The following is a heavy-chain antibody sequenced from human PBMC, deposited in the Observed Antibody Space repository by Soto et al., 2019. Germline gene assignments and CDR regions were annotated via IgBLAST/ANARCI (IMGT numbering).Heavy chain of an antibody. CDR1: GFTFSSYG. CDR3: ARGGHYYDSSGYYPTYAFDI. CDR2: IWYDGSNK. J-gene: IGHJ3*02. Sequence: GGSLRLSCAASGFTFSSYGMHWVRQAPGKGLEWVAVIWYDGSNKYYADSVKGRFIISRDNSKNTLYLQMNSLRAEDTAVYYCARGGHYYDSSGYYPTYAFDIWGQGTMVTVSS. V-gene: IGHV3-33*01. D-gene: IGHD3-22*01.